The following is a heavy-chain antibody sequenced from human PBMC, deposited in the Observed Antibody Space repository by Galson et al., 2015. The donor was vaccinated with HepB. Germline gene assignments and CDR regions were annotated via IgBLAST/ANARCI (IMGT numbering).Heavy chain of an antibody. CDR2: ITPIFGTA. CDR3: ARALQGIDRGDDAFDI. CDR1: GGTFSSYA. J-gene: IGHJ3*02. D-gene: IGHD3-10*01. Sequence: SVKVSCKASGGTFSSYAISWVRQAPGQGLEWMGGITPIFGTANYAQKFQGRVTITADESTSTAYMELSSLRSEDTAVYYCARALQGIDRGDDAFDIWGQGTMVTVSS. V-gene: IGHV1-69*13.